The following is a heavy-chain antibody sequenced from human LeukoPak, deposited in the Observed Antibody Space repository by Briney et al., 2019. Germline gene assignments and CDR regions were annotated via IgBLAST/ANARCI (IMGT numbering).Heavy chain of an antibody. V-gene: IGHV3-15*01. J-gene: IGHJ6*03. CDR2: IKSKTDGGTT. CDR3: TTNLKGLYRDQSPEHYYFHYYMDL. D-gene: IGHD3-16*01. Sequence: PGGSLRLSCAASGFTFSNAWMSWVRQAPGKGLEWVGRIKSKTDGGTTDYAAPVKGRFTISRDDSKNTLYLQMNSLKTEDTAVYYCTTNLKGLYRDQSPEHYYFHYYMDLLGKGTTV. CDR1: GFTFSNAW.